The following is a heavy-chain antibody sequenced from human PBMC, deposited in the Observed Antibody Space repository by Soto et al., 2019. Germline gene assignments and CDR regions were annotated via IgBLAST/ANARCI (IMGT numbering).Heavy chain of an antibody. Sequence: QLQLQESGPGLVKPSETLSLTCTVSGGSISSSSYYWGWIRQPPGKGLEWIGSIYYSGSTYYNPSLKSRVTISVDTSKNQFSLKLSSVTAADTAVYYCASLVVVVAAENWFDPWGQGTLVTVSS. J-gene: IGHJ5*02. CDR1: GGSISSSSYY. CDR3: ASLVVVVAAENWFDP. D-gene: IGHD2-15*01. V-gene: IGHV4-39*01. CDR2: IYYSGST.